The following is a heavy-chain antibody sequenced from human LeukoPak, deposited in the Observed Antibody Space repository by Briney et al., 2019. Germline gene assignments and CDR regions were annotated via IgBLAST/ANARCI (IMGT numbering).Heavy chain of an antibody. CDR3: ASLFLTPSIAVAGQAGFYYFDY. J-gene: IGHJ4*02. Sequence: PSETLSLTCTVSGGSISSSSYYWGWIRQPPGKGLEWIGSIYYSGSTYYNPSLKSRVTISVDTSKNQFSLKLSSVTAADTAVYYCASLFLTPSIAVAGQAGFYYFDYWGQGTLVTVSS. D-gene: IGHD6-19*01. CDR2: IYYSGST. V-gene: IGHV4-39*01. CDR1: GGSISSSSYY.